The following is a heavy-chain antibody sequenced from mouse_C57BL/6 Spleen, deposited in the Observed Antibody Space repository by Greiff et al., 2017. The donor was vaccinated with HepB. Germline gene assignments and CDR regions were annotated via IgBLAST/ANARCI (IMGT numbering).Heavy chain of an antibody. J-gene: IGHJ2*01. D-gene: IGHD1-1*01. CDR1: GYSITSGYY. Sequence: ESGPGLVKPSQSLSLTCSVTGYSITSGYYWNWIRQFPGNKLEWMGYISYDGSNNYNPSLKNRISITRDTSKNQFFLTLNSVTTEDTATYYCARGGYYGSPFDYWGQGTTLTVSS. CDR2: ISYDGSN. V-gene: IGHV3-6*01. CDR3: ARGGYYGSPFDY.